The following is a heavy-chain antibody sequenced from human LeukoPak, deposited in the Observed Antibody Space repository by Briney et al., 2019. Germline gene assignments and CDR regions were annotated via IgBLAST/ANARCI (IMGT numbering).Heavy chain of an antibody. V-gene: IGHV5-51*01. CDR1: GYSFTSYW. J-gene: IGHJ6*03. Sequence: PGESLKISCKGSGYSFTSYWIGWVRQMPGKGLEWMEIIYPGDSDTRYSPSFQGQVTISADKSISTAYLQWSSLKASDTAMYYCARHHNDYDLPRVGYMDVWGKGTTVTVSS. D-gene: IGHD3-16*01. CDR2: IYPGDSDT. CDR3: ARHHNDYDLPRVGYMDV.